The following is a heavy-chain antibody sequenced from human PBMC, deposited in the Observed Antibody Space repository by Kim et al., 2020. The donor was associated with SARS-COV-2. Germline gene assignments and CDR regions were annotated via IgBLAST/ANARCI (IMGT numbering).Heavy chain of an antibody. D-gene: IGHD6-19*01. CDR1: GDSVSSNSAA. V-gene: IGHV6-1*01. J-gene: IGHJ3*02. CDR3: GCSSGWLDAFDI. CDR2: TYYRSKWYN. Sequence: SQTLSLTCAISGDSVSSNSAAWNWIRQSPSRGLEWLGRTYYRSKWYNDYAVSVKSRITINPDTSKNQFSLQLNSVTPEDTAVYYCGCSSGWLDAFDIWGQGTMVTVSS.